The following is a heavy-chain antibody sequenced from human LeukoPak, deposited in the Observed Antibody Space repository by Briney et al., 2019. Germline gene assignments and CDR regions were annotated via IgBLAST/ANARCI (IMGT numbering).Heavy chain of an antibody. CDR3: AKNLYCGGGSCYPSALGMDV. V-gene: IGHV3-23*01. CDR2: ISGSGNRT. CDR1: GFNFNSYT. Sequence: GGSLRLSCAASGFNFNSYTMSWVRQAPGKGLEWVSSISGSGNRTYYADSVKGRFTISRDNSKNTLFLQMNSLRAEDTAVYYCAKNLYCGGGSCYPSALGMDVWGQGTTVTVSS. D-gene: IGHD2-15*01. J-gene: IGHJ6*02.